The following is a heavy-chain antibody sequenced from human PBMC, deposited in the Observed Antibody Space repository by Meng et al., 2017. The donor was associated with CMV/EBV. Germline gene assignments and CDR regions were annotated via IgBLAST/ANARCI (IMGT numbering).Heavy chain of an antibody. Sequence: LVGSGGGVVHTGRSLRLSCSASGFTFSSYAMHWVRQAPGKGLEWVAVISYDGSNKYYADSVKGRFTISRDNSKNTLYLQMNSLRAEDTAVYYCAPGWFDPWGQGTLVTVSS. CDR1: GFTFSSYA. V-gene: IGHV3-30-3*01. J-gene: IGHJ5*02. CDR3: APGWFDP. CDR2: ISYDGSNK.